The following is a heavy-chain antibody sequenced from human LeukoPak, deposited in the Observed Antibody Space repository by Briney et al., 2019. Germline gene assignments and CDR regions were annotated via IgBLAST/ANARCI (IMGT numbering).Heavy chain of an antibody. CDR2: ISAYNGNT. CDR1: GYTFTSYG. Sequence: GASAKVSCKASGYTFTSYGISWVRQAPGQGLEWMGWISAYNGNTNYAQKLQGRVTMTTDTSTSTAYMELRSLRSDDTAVYYCARVYYLYDILTGYYNWFDPWGQGTLVTVSS. J-gene: IGHJ5*02. D-gene: IGHD3-9*01. V-gene: IGHV1-18*01. CDR3: ARVYYLYDILTGYYNWFDP.